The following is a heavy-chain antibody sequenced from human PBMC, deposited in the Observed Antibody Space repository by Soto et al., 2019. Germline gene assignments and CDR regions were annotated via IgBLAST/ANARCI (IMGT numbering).Heavy chain of an antibody. Sequence: EVQVEESGGGLVKPGGSLRLSCVASGFTFSNAWMTWVRQVPGKGLKWVGRINSKSDGGAIDYAAPVKGRFILARDESENPVYLQMNSLKTEAAALYYCATGTVRAMCIGRDVWGQWTTVIVSS. CDR2: INSKSDGGAI. D-gene: IGHD2-2*01. J-gene: IGHJ6*02. CDR3: ATGTVRAMCIGRDV. CDR1: GFTFSNAW. V-gene: IGHV3-15*01.